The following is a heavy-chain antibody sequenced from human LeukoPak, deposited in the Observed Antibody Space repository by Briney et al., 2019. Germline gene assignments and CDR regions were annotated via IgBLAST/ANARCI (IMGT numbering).Heavy chain of an antibody. D-gene: IGHD6-13*01. CDR2: IKSKTDGGTT. CDR1: GFPFINAW. J-gene: IGHJ4*02. V-gene: IGHV3-15*01. Sequence: GGSLRLSCAASGFPFINAWMSWVRQAPGKGLEWVGRIKSKTDGGTTDYAAPVKGRFTISRDDSKNTLYLQMNSLTTEDTAVYYCATGIAAAGIFDYWGQGTLVTVSS. CDR3: ATGIAAAGIFDY.